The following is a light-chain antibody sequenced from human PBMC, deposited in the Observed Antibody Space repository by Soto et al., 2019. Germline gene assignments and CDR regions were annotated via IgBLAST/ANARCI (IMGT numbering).Light chain of an antibody. CDR3: QQYYSYTST. Sequence: DIHMTQSPSTLSGSLGDRVTMPXRASQTVSIWFAWYQQKPGXAPKXXXYKXSTLKSGVPSRLSGSGSGTEFTLTISSLQSEYFANYYCQQYYSYTSTVGQGTRLEIK. CDR1: QTVSIW. V-gene: IGKV1-5*03. CDR2: KXS. J-gene: IGKJ5*01.